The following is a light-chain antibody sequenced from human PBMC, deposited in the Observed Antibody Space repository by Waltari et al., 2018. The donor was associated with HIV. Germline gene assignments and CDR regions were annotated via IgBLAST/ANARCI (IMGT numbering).Light chain of an antibody. Sequence: EIVMTQSPATLSVSRGERATLYGRASQSVSSNLAWYQQNPGQAPRLLIYGASTRATGIPARFSGSGSGTEFTLTISSLQSEDFAVYYCQQYNNWPPWTFGQGTKVEIK. V-gene: IGKV3-15*01. J-gene: IGKJ1*01. CDR2: GAS. CDR3: QQYNNWPPWT. CDR1: QSVSSN.